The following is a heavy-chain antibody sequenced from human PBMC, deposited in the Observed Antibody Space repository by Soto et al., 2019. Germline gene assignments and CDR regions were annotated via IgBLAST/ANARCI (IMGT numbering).Heavy chain of an antibody. V-gene: IGHV4-59*01. J-gene: IGHJ3*02. Sequence: PSETLSLTCTVSGGSISSYYWSWIRQPPGKGLEWIGYIYYSGSTNYNPSLKSRVTISVDTSKNQFSLKLSSVTAADTAVYYCARDGVGDGYNDAFDIWGQGTMVTVSS. D-gene: IGHD5-12*01. CDR3: ARDGVGDGYNDAFDI. CDR2: IYYSGST. CDR1: GGSISSYY.